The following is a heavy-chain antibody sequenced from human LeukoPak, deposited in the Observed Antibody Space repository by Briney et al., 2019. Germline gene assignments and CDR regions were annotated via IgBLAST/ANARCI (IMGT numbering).Heavy chain of an antibody. CDR2: INPNSGGT. Sequence: ASVKVSCKASGYTFTGYYMHWVRQAPGQGLEWMGRINPNSGGTKYAQKFQGRVTMTRDTSISTAYMELSRLRSDDTAVYYCARDGRYHDSSGYYWDYWGQGTLVTVSS. D-gene: IGHD3-22*01. CDR3: ARDGRYHDSSGYYWDY. V-gene: IGHV1-2*06. J-gene: IGHJ4*02. CDR1: GYTFTGYY.